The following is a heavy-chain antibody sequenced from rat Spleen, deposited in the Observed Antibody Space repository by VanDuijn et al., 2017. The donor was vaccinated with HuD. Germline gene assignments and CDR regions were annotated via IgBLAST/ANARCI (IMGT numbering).Heavy chain of an antibody. CDR3: TTAWVLNY. D-gene: IGHD1-7*01. CDR2: ISTGGSYT. V-gene: IGHV5-27*01. Sequence: EVQLVESDGGLVQPGRSLELSCTASGFTFSDYYMAWVRQAPTKGLEWVASISTGGSYTFYRDSVKGRFTISRDDAKNTLYLQVDSLRSEDTATYFCTTAWVLNYWGQGVVVTVSS. J-gene: IGHJ2*01. CDR1: GFTFSDYY.